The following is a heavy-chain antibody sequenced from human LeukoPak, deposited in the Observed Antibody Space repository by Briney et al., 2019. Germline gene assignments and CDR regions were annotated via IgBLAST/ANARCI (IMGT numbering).Heavy chain of an antibody. CDR1: GFTFSDFW. D-gene: IGHD4-11*01. V-gene: IGHV3-7*01. J-gene: IGHJ4*02. CDR2: INQDGSEN. Sequence: GGSLRLSCAASGFTFSDFWMGWVRQAPGKGMEWVANINQDGSENYYVDSVKGRFTISRDNAKNSLYLQMNSLRAEDTAVYYCTKGRSNHYWGQGTLVTVST. CDR3: TKGRSNHY.